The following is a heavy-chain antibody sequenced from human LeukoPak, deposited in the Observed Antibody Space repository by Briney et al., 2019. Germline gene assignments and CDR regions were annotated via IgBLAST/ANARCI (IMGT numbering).Heavy chain of an antibody. J-gene: IGHJ4*02. V-gene: IGHV1-18*01. CDR1: GYTFTSYG. D-gene: IGHD2-15*01. CDR3: AREARFPEEVAYFDY. Sequence: GASVKVSCKASGYTFTSYGISWVRQAPGQGLEWMGWISAYNGNTNYAQKLQGRVTMTTDTSTSTAYMELRSLRSDDTAVYYCAREARFPEEVAYFDYWGQGTLVTVSS. CDR2: ISAYNGNT.